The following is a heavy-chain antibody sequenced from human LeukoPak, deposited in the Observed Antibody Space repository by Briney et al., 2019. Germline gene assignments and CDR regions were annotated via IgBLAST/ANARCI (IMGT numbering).Heavy chain of an antibody. V-gene: IGHV2-5*01. CDR3: AHTHYDSSGYYYNYFDY. Sequence: ESGPTLVNPTQTLTLTCTFSGFSLSTSGVGVGWIRQPPGKALEWLALIYWNDDKRYSPSLKSRLTITKDTSKNQVVLTMTNMDPVDTATYYCAHTHYDSSGYYYNYFDYWGQGTLVTVSS. CDR1: GFSLSTSGVG. D-gene: IGHD3-22*01. CDR2: IYWNDDK. J-gene: IGHJ4*02.